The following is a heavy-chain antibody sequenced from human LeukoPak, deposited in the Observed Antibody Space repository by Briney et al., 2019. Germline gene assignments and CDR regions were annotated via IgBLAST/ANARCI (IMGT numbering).Heavy chain of an antibody. CDR1: GFTFSSYA. CDR3: AKGGYYGSSGICDY. D-gene: IGHD3-22*01. CDR2: ISGSGGST. V-gene: IGHV3-23*01. J-gene: IGHJ4*02. Sequence: GGSLRLSCAASGFTFSSYAMSWVRQAPGKGLEWVSAISGSGGSTYYADSVKGRFTISRDNSKNTLYLQMNSLRAEDTAVYYCAKGGYYGSSGICDYWGQGTLVTVSS.